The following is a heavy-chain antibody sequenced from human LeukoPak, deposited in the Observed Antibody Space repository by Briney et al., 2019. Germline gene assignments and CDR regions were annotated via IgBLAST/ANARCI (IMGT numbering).Heavy chain of an antibody. J-gene: IGHJ5*02. CDR2: ISPSGGST. D-gene: IGHD3-10*01. V-gene: IGHV1-46*01. CDR1: GYTFTGYW. CDR3: ARDSSGRDEAWWFNP. Sequence: GASVKLSCKAFGYTFTGYWMHGVRQAPGQGPEGMGGISPSGGSTIYAQKFKGRVTLTRDMSTSTDYLELSSLRSQDTAVYYCARDSSGRDEAWWFNPWRQGTLLTVPS.